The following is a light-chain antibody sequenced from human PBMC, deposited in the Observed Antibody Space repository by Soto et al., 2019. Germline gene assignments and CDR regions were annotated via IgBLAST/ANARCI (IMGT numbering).Light chain of an antibody. CDR1: SSDVGGYNY. V-gene: IGLV2-14*01. J-gene: IGLJ2*01. CDR2: EVT. Sequence: QSALTQPASVSGSLGQSITISCTGTSSDVGGYNYVSWYQQHPGKDPKVVSFEVTKRPSGVSSRFSGSKSGNTASLTVSGLQAEDEGDYYCSSYTSSRTVLFGGGTKLTVL. CDR3: SSYTSSRTVL.